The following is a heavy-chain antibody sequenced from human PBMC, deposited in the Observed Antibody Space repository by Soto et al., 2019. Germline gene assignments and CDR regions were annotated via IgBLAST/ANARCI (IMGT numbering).Heavy chain of an antibody. D-gene: IGHD2-2*01. Sequence: QVQLVQSGAEVKKPGDSVKVSCKASGYTFTSYGISWVRQAPGQGREWMGWISAYNGNTNYAQKLQGRVTMTTETPTSTDYMEVRSLRSDDTAVYICVRSCSSTSCYFGWNYRGPGNLVTVSS. CDR1: GYTFTSYG. CDR2: ISAYNGNT. V-gene: IGHV1-18*01. J-gene: IGHJ4*02. CDR3: VRSCSSTSCYFGWNY.